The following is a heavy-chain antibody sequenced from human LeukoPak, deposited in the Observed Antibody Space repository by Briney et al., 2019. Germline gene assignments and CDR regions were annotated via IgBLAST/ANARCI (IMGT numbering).Heavy chain of an antibody. V-gene: IGHV3-7*03. CDR1: GFTFSSYY. Sequence: GGSLRLSCAASGFTFSSYYMSWVRQAPGKGLEWVASLQQDGSEKYYVDSVKGRFTISRDNAKNTLYLQMNSLRAEDTAVYYCANRYSNLGYWGQGTLVTVSS. CDR2: LQQDGSEK. D-gene: IGHD4-11*01. J-gene: IGHJ4*02. CDR3: ANRYSNLGY.